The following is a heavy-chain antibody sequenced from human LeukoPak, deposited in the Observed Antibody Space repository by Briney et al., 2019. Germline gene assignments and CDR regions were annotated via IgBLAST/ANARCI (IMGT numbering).Heavy chain of an antibody. CDR1: GFTFDDYD. CDR3: ARDKCRYSNSLSDAFDL. D-gene: IGHD5-12*01. V-gene: IGHV3-9*01. J-gene: IGHJ3*01. CDR2: ISWGRGDI. Sequence: SLRLSCAACGFTFDDYDMHWLPQAPGKGVEGVSGISWGRGDIAYGDFAKGRFTISRDNAKNSLFLQMYSLRAEDTALYYCARDKCRYSNSLSDAFDLWGQGAMVTVSS.